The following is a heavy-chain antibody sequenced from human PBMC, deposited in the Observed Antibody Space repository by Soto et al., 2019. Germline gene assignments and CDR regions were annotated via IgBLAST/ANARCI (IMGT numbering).Heavy chain of an antibody. V-gene: IGHV3-23*01. J-gene: IGHJ4*02. Sequence: LRLSCAASGFTFSSYAMSWVRQAPGKGLEWVSAISGSGGSTYYADSVKGRFTISRDNSKNTLYLQMNSLRAEDTAVYYCANSDSSSWDFDYWGQGTLVTVSS. CDR2: ISGSGGST. CDR1: GFTFSSYA. D-gene: IGHD6-6*01. CDR3: ANSDSSSWDFDY.